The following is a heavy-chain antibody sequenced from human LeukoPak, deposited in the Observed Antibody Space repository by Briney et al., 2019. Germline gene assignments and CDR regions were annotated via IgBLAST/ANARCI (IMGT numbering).Heavy chain of an antibody. J-gene: IGHJ4*02. CDR1: GYTFTSYD. CDR3: ARKIEYSSTSLEYYFDD. Sequence: ASVKVSCKASGYTFTSYDINWVRQATGQGLEWMGWMNPNSGNTGYAQKFQGRVTITRNTSISTAYMELSRLRSDDTAVYYCARKIEYSSTSLEYYFDDWGQGTLVTVSS. V-gene: IGHV1-8*03. CDR2: MNPNSGNT. D-gene: IGHD6-6*01.